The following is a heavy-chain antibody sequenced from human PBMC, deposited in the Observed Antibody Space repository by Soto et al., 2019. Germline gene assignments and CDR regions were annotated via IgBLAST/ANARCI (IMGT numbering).Heavy chain of an antibody. CDR2: IDWDDDK. CDR3: ARGYYGSGDLYYYYGMDV. J-gene: IGHJ6*02. V-gene: IGHV2-70*01. D-gene: IGHD3-10*01. CDR1: GFSLSTKEMC. Sequence: VSGPTRVNPTQALRLTGTFSGFSLSTKEMCVSWIRQPPGKALEWLALIDWDDDKYYSTSLKTRLTISKDTSKNQVVLTMTNMDPVDTATYYCARGYYGSGDLYYYYGMDVWGQGATVTVSS.